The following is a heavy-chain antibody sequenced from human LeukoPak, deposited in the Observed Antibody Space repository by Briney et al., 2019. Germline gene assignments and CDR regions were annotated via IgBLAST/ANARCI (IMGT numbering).Heavy chain of an antibody. CDR1: GFTFSDYY. CDR2: ISGSGGST. V-gene: IGHV3-23*01. CDR3: AKGTSMAFYYFDY. D-gene: IGHD5-18*01. Sequence: PGGSLRLSCAASGFTFSDYYMSWIRQAPGRGLEWVSAISGSGGSTYYADSVKGRFTISRDNSKNTLYLQVNSLRAEDTAVYYCAKGTSMAFYYFDYWGQGTLVTVSS. J-gene: IGHJ4*02.